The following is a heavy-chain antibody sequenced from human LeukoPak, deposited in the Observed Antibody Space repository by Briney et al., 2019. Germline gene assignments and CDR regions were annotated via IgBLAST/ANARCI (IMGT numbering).Heavy chain of an antibody. J-gene: IGHJ4*02. D-gene: IGHD2-2*01. Sequence: QPGGSLRLSCAASGFTFSSYAMSWVRQAPGKGLEWVSAISGSGGSTYYADSVKGRFTISRDNSKNTLYLQMNSLRAEDTAVYYCAKDEVWYCSSTSCLSDFDYWGQGTLVTVSS. V-gene: IGHV3-23*01. CDR3: AKDEVWYCSSTSCLSDFDY. CDR1: GFTFSSYA. CDR2: ISGSGGST.